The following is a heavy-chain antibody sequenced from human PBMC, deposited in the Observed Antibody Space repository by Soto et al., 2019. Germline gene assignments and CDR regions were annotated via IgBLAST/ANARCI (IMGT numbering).Heavy chain of an antibody. J-gene: IGHJ4*02. CDR1: GYTFTSYG. Sequence: ASVKVSCKASGYTFTSYGISWVRQAPGQGLEWMGWISAYNGNTNYAQKLQGRVTMTTDTSTSTAYMELRSLRSDDTAVYYCATSGRITIFGVVIPNDPLLAYWGQGTQVTVSS. CDR3: ATSGRITIFGVVIPNDPLLAY. CDR2: ISAYNGNT. D-gene: IGHD3-3*01. V-gene: IGHV1-18*01.